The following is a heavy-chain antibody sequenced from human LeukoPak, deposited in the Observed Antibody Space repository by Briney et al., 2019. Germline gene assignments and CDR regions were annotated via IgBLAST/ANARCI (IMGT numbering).Heavy chain of an antibody. V-gene: IGHV3-48*03. CDR2: ISSSGSTI. D-gene: IGHD1-26*01. J-gene: IGHJ3*02. Sequence: GGSLRLSCAASGFTFSSYEMNWVRQAPGKGLEWVSYISSSGSTIYYADSVKGRFTISRDNAKNSLYLQMNSLRAEDTADYYCPRVEPRLDAFDIWGQGTMVTVSS. CDR1: GFTFSSYE. CDR3: PRVEPRLDAFDI.